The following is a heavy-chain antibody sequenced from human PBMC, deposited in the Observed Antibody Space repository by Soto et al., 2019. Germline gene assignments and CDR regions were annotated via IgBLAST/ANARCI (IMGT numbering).Heavy chain of an antibody. V-gene: IGHV4-59*01. CDR3: ARGDSNYDILTGSLNL. Sequence: SETLSLTCTVSGGSISSYYWSWIRQPPGKRLEWIGYIYYTGSTDYNPSLKSRVTISVDTSKNQVSLKLTSVTAADTAVYYCARGDSNYDILTGSLNLWGQGTLVTVSS. CDR1: GGSISSYY. CDR2: IYYTGST. J-gene: IGHJ4*02. D-gene: IGHD3-9*01.